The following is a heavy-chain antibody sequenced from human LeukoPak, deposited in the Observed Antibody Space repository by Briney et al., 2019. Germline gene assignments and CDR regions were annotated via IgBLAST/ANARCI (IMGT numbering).Heavy chain of an antibody. Sequence: GGSLRLSXAASGFTFSDYYMSWIRQTPGKGLEWVSYISSSGSTIYYADSVKGRFTISRDNAKNSLYLQMNSLRAEDTAVYYCCLRRGLLRYFDWLEYWGQGTLVTVSS. V-gene: IGHV3-11*04. J-gene: IGHJ4*02. CDR3: CLRRGLLRYFDWLEY. D-gene: IGHD3-9*01. CDR1: GFTFSDYY. CDR2: ISSSGSTI.